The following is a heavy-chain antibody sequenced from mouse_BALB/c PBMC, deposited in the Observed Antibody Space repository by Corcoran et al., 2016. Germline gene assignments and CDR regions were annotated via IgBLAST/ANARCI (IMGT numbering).Heavy chain of an antibody. D-gene: IGHD2-14*01. J-gene: IGHJ4*01. CDR2: INTYTGEP. Sequence: QIQLVQSGPELKKPGETVKISCKASGYTFTNYGMNWVKQAPGKGLKWMGWINTYTGEPTYADDFKGRFAFSLETSASTAYLQINNLKNEDMATYFCARWRYGGAMDYWGQGTSVTVSS. CDR1: GYTFTNYG. V-gene: IGHV9-1*02. CDR3: ARWRYGGAMDY.